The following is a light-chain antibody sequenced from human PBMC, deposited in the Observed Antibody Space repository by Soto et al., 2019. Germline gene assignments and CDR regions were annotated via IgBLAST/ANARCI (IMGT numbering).Light chain of an antibody. CDR3: QVWDSRSDHRI. J-gene: IGLJ2*01. CDR2: SDA. V-gene: IGLV3-21*04. Sequence: SYELTQPPSVSVAPGKTARITCGGNNIGSKSVHWYQQKSGQAPVLVIYSDADRPSGIPERFSGSNSGNMATLTISRVEAGDEADYYCQVWDSRSDHRIFGGGTKVTVL. CDR1: NIGSKS.